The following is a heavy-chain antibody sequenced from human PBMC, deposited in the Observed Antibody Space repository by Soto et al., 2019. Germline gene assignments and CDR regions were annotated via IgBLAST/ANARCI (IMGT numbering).Heavy chain of an antibody. CDR3: ARDLGDYAEPGYYYDMDV. CDR2: IYYSGST. D-gene: IGHD3-16*01. V-gene: IGHV4-59*01. CDR1: GGYISSYF. Sequence: QVQLQESGPGLVKPSETLSLTCSVSGGYISSYFWNWIRQPPGKGLEWIGWIYYSGSTTYNPSLKSRVTISVDTSKNQFSLRLSSVTAADTAIYYCARDLGDYAEPGYYYDMDVWGKGTTVTVSS. J-gene: IGHJ6*03.